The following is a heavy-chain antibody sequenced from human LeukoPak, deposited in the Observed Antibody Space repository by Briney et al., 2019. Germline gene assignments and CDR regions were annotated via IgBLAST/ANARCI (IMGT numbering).Heavy chain of an antibody. V-gene: IGHV1-24*01. CDR3: ARHTGSGSYYNRFINWFDP. Sequence: ASVKVSCKVSGYTLTELSMHWVRQAPGKGLEWMGGFHPEDGETIYAQKFQGRVTMTTDTSTSTAYMELRSLRSDDAAVYYCARHTGSGSYYNRFINWFDPWGQGTLVTVSS. D-gene: IGHD3-10*01. CDR1: GYTLTELS. CDR2: FHPEDGET. J-gene: IGHJ5*02.